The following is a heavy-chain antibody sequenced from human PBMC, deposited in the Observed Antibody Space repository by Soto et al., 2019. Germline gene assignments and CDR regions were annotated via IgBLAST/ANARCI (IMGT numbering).Heavy chain of an antibody. CDR2: ISAYNGNT. CDR1: GYTFTSYG. CDR3: ARDAHRPYRSAIDY. D-gene: IGHD2-15*01. Sequence: GASVKVSCKASGYTFTSYGISWVRQAPGQGLEWMGWISAYNGNTNYAQKLQGRVTMTTDTSTSTAYMELRSLRSDDTAVYYCARDAHRPYRSAIDYWGQGTLVTVSS. J-gene: IGHJ4*02. V-gene: IGHV1-18*04.